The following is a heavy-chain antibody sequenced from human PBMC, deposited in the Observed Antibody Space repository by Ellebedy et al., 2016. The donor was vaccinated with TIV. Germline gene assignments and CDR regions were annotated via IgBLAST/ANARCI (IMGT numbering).Heavy chain of an antibody. D-gene: IGHD2-8*01. CDR1: GGSVSSGSYY. V-gene: IGHV4-61*01. J-gene: IGHJ4*02. Sequence: SETLSLTCTVSGGSVSSGSYYWTWVRQPPGKGLEWIGEIRHSGSTNYNPSLKSRVTVSVVTSKNQFSLRLASVTAADTAVYYCARGEWAPRFGYWGQGTLVTVSS. CDR2: IRHSGST. CDR3: ARGEWAPRFGY.